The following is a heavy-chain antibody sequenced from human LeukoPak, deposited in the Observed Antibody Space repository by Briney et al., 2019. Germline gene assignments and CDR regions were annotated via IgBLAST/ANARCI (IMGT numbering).Heavy chain of an antibody. CDR3: ARDPRNKGFDP. Sequence: GGSLRLSCAASGFTFSGYWMHWVRQVPGKGLVWVSCIKGDGSDTTYADSVKGRFTISGDNAKNTLYLQMNSLRVEDMAVYYCARDPRNKGFDPWGQGTLVTVSS. CDR1: GFTFSGYW. J-gene: IGHJ5*02. D-gene: IGHD1/OR15-1a*01. V-gene: IGHV3-74*03. CDR2: IKGDGSDT.